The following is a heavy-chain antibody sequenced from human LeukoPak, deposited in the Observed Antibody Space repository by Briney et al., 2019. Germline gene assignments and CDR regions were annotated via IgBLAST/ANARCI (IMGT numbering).Heavy chain of an antibody. CDR1: GYSFTSYW. V-gene: IGHV5-51*01. CDR3: ARRYYYGSGTKYYFDY. Sequence: GESLKISCKGSGYSFTSYWIGWVRQMPGKGLEWMGIIYPGDSDTRYSPSFQGQVTISADKSISAAYLQWSSLKASDTAMYYCARRYYYGSGTKYYFDYWGQGTLVTVSS. D-gene: IGHD3-10*01. J-gene: IGHJ4*02. CDR2: IYPGDSDT.